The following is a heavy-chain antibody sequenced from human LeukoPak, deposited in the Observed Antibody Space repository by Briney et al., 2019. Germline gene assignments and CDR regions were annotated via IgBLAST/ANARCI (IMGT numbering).Heavy chain of an antibody. CDR2: IQNDASTR. Sequence: GGSLRLSCAASGFTFRNYVIHWVRQAPGKGLEWVAVIQNDASTRNYVDSVKGRFTISRDNSENTVFLQMDSLRVEDTAVYYCARELSQIVWGGLDYGGQGTLVSVSS. CDR3: ARELSQIVWGGLDY. J-gene: IGHJ4*02. CDR1: GFTFRNYV. V-gene: IGHV3-30*03. D-gene: IGHD2-21*01.